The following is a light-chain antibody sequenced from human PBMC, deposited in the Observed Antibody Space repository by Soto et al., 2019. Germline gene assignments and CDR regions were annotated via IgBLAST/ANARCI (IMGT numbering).Light chain of an antibody. V-gene: IGKV3-20*01. CDR1: QSVSRSY. J-gene: IGKJ3*01. Sequence: EIVLTQSPGTLSLSPGERGTLYCRASQSVSRSYLAWYQQKPGQAPRLLIYGASSRATGIPDRFSGSGSGTDFTLTISRLEPEDFAVYYCQQYDSSPFTFGPGTKVDI. CDR2: GAS. CDR3: QQYDSSPFT.